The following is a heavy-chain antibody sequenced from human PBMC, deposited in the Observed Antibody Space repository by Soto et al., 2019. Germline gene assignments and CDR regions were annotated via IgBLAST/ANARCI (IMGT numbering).Heavy chain of an antibody. CDR2: IYYSGNT. Sequence: SETLSLTCTVSGASIYNSDSYWGWFRQAPGRGLEWIGSIYYSGNTYYSPSLMSRVTISVDTSRNDFSLKMHSATAPDTAVYYCATSMNSEGMDAFHVWAQGEWSPSPQ. V-gene: IGHV4-39*02. CDR1: GASIYNSDSY. CDR3: ATSMNSEGMDAFHV. J-gene: IGHJ3*01. D-gene: IGHD3-10*01.